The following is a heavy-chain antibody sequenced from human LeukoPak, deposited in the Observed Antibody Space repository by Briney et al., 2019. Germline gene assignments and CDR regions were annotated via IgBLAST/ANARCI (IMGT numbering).Heavy chain of an antibody. J-gene: IGHJ4*02. Sequence: GGSLRLSCAASRFTFSSYWMGWVRQAPGKGLEWVANIKQDGSEKYYVDSVKGRFTISRDNAKNSLYLQMNSLRAEDTAVYYCARWRTAYDYWGQGTLVTVSS. V-gene: IGHV3-7*04. CDR1: RFTFSSYW. D-gene: IGHD3/OR15-3a*01. CDR2: IKQDGSEK. CDR3: ARWRTAYDY.